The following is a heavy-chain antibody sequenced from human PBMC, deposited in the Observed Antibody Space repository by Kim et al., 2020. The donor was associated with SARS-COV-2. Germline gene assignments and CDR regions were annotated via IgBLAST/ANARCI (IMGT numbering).Heavy chain of an antibody. CDR2: I. J-gene: IGHJ4*02. V-gene: IGHV3-48*02. D-gene: IGHD3-10*01. CDR3: ARRGGHYYFSY. Sequence: INNARTVKGRFTISSNNAKNTQYLHMTSLRDEDTAVYCCARRGGHYYFSYWGQGTLVTVSS.